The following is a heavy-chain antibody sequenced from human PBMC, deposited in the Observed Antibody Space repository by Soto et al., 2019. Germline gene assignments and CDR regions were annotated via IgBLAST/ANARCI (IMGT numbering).Heavy chain of an antibody. CDR2: MSGNGGRI. J-gene: IGHJ4*02. CDR1: GFTFSNYA. CDR3: VKDPVSGGTGGAWFYY. Sequence: EVQLLESGGGLVQPGGSLRLSCAVSGFTFSNYAMTWVRQAPGTGLEWVSVMSGNGGRILYADSVKGRFTISRDNSKNTLYLQMNSLRLEDTAVYYCVKDPVSGGTGGAWFYYWGQGTLVTVSS. V-gene: IGHV3-23*01. D-gene: IGHD2-8*02.